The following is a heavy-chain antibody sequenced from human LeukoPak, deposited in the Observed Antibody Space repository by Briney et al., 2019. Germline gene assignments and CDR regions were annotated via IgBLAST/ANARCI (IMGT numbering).Heavy chain of an antibody. J-gene: IGHJ5*02. CDR1: GGSFSGYY. D-gene: IGHD5-18*01. CDR3: ARGGYSYGYRDNWFDP. CDR2: INHSGST. Sequence: SETLSLTCAVYGGSFSGYYWSWIRQPPGKALEWIGEINHSGSTNYNPSLKSRVTISVDTSKNQFSLKLSSVTAADTAVYYCARGGYSYGYRDNWFDPWGQGTLVTVSS. V-gene: IGHV4-34*01.